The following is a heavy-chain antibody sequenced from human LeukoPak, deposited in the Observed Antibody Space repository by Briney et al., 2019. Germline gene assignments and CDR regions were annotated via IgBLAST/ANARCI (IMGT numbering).Heavy chain of an antibody. CDR3: ARGRGIVGPRKEYLDY. V-gene: IGHV4-34*01. D-gene: IGHD1-26*01. J-gene: IGHJ4*02. CDR1: GGSFSGYY. CDR2: INHSGST. Sequence: SETLSLTCAVYGGSFSGYYWSWIRQPPGKGLEWIGEINHSGSTNYNPSLKSRVTIPVDTSKNQFSLKLSSVTAADTAVYYCARGRGIVGPRKEYLDYWGQGTLVTVSS.